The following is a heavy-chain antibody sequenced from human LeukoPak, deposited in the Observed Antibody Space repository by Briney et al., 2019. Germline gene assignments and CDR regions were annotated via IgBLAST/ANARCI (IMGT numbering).Heavy chain of an antibody. V-gene: IGHV3-23*01. CDR1: GFIFSTYV. CDR3: ARDWYDY. Sequence: GGSLRLSCAASGFIFSTYVMIWVRQAPGKGLEWVSLIGGSGDYTYYADSVKGRFTISRDNSKDTLYLQMNSLRPEDTAGYYCARDWYDYWGQGTLVTVSS. J-gene: IGHJ4*02. CDR2: IGGSGDYT. D-gene: IGHD6-13*01.